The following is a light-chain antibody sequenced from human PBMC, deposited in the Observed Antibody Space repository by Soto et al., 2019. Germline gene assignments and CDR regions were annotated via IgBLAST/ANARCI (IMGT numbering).Light chain of an antibody. CDR2: SND. V-gene: IGLV1-44*01. Sequence: ELTQPPSASGTPGQRVTISCSGSSSNIGRNTVNWYQQFPGTAPKLLIYSNDQRPSGVPDRFSASKSGTSASLAISGLQSEDEADYYCAAWDDSLNGSVFGTGTKLTVL. CDR3: AAWDDSLNGSV. CDR1: SSNIGRNT. J-gene: IGLJ1*01.